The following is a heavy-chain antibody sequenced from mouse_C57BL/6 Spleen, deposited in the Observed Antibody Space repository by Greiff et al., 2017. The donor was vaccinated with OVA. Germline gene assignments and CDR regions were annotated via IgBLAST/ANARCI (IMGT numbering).Heavy chain of an antibody. CDR2: IWGDGST. Sequence: VMLVESGPGLVAPSQSLSITCTVSGFSFTSYGVSWVRQPPGQGLEWLGVIWGDGSTNNHSALISRLSISKDNSKSQVFLKLNSRQTDDTATYYCAKRDWGAMDYWGQGTSVTVSS. CDR3: AKRDWGAMDY. D-gene: IGHD2-13*01. V-gene: IGHV2-3*01. CDR1: GFSFTSYG. J-gene: IGHJ4*01.